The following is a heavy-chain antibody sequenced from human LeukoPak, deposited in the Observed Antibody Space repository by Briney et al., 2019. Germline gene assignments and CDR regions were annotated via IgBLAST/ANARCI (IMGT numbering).Heavy chain of an antibody. J-gene: IGHJ6*03. CDR1: GGSISGYY. CDR2: IYYSGST. CDR3: ARGGPPGYYYDYYMDV. Sequence: SSETLSLTCTVSGGSISGYYWNWIRQTPGKGLEWIGYIYYSGSTNFNPSLKSRVTISVDTSKNQFSLKMSSVTAADTAVYFCARGGPPGYYYDYYMDVWGKGTTVTISS. V-gene: IGHV4-59*01.